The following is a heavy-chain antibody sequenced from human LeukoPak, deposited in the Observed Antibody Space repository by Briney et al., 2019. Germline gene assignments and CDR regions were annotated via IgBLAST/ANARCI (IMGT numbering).Heavy chain of an antibody. CDR2: ISGSGGST. CDR3: AKDHNIPVDCFFDY. V-gene: IGHV3-23*01. Sequence: PGGSLRLSCAASGFTFSSYAMSWVRQAPGKGLEWVSAISGSGGSTYYADSVKGRFTISRDNSKNTLYLQMNSLRAEDTALYHCAKDHNIPVDCFFDYWGQATLVTVSS. CDR1: GFTFSSYA. J-gene: IGHJ4*02. D-gene: IGHD2-2*01.